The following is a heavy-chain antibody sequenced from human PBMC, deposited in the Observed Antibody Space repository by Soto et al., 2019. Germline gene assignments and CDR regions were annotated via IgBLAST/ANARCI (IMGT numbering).Heavy chain of an antibody. D-gene: IGHD4-17*01. V-gene: IGHV3-73*02. Sequence: EVQLVESGGGLVQPGGSLRLSCAASGFTFNGSAMHWVRQASGKGLEWIGRIGSNANTYATAYAASVKGRFTISRDDSKNTAYLQMNSLKTEDTAVYYCGSYGYGDFSPFDFWGQGTLVTVSS. CDR3: GSYGYGDFSPFDF. CDR2: IGSNANTYAT. CDR1: GFTFNGSA. J-gene: IGHJ4*02.